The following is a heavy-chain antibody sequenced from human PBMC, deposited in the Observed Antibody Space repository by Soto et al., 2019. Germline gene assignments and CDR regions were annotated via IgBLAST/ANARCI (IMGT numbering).Heavy chain of an antibody. CDR2: ISSSSTYI. J-gene: IGHJ4*02. V-gene: IGHV3-21*01. CDR1: GFTFSSHS. D-gene: IGHD3-22*01. CDR3: ASHPRDSSGYWYFFEY. Sequence: EVQLVESGGGLVKPGGSLRLSCAASGFTFSSHSMNWVRQAPGKGLEWVSSISSSSTYIYYADSVKGRFTISRDNAKNSLYLQMNSLISEDTALYYCASHPRDSSGYWYFFEYWGQGTLVTGSS.